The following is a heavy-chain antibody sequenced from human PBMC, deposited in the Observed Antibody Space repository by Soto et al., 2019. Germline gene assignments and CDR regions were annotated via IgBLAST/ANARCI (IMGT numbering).Heavy chain of an antibody. J-gene: IGHJ6*03. Sequence: GGSLRLSCAASGFTFSSYGMHWVRQAPGKGLEWVAVIWYDGSNKYYADSVKGRFTISRDNAKNSLYLQMNSLRAEDTALYYCARQSWHDFWCGPTHYYYYYMDVWGKGTTVTVSS. CDR3: ARQSWHDFWCGPTHYYYYYMDV. D-gene: IGHD3-3*01. CDR2: IWYDGSNK. V-gene: IGHV3-33*01. CDR1: GFTFSSYG.